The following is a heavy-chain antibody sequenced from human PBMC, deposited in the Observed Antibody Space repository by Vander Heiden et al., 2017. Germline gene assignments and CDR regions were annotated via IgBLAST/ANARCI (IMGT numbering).Heavy chain of an antibody. CDR1: GYTFTSSG. J-gene: IGHJ5*02. CDR3: ARDETPTTPMPSWFDP. Sequence: QVQLVQSGAEVKKPGASVKVSCKASGYTFTSSGISWVRPAPGQGLEVMVWISAYNGNTNYAQKLQGRVTITTDTSTSTAYMELRSLRSDDTAVYDCARDETPTTPMPSWFDPWGQGTLVTVSS. CDR2: ISAYNGNT. V-gene: IGHV1-18*01. D-gene: IGHD1-7*01.